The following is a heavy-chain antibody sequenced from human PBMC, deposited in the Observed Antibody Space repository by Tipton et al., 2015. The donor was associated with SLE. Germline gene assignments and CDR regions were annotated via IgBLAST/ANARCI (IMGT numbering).Heavy chain of an antibody. D-gene: IGHD1-26*01. CDR2: IYSGGST. V-gene: IGHV3-53*05. J-gene: IGHJ4*02. CDR1: GFTVSSNY. CDR3: ARAPYSGSDGY. Sequence: SLRLSCAASGFTVSSNYMSWVRQAPGKGLEWVSVIYSGGSTYYADSVKGRFTISRDNSKNTLYLQMNSLRAEDTAVYYCARAPYSGSDGYWGQGTLVTVSS.